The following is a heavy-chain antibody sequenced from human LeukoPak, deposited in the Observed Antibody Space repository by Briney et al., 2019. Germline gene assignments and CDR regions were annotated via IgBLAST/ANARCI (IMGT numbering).Heavy chain of an antibody. D-gene: IGHD3-22*01. CDR3: ARDLGSMIVLQAADY. J-gene: IGHJ4*02. CDR2: ISSSSSTI. CDR1: GFTFSSYS. Sequence: HPGGSLRLSCAASGFTFSSYSMNWVRQAPGKGLEWVSYISSSSSTIYYADSVKGRFTISRDNAKNSLYLQMNSLRAEDTAVYYCARDLGSMIVLQAADYWGQGTLVTVSS. V-gene: IGHV3-48*01.